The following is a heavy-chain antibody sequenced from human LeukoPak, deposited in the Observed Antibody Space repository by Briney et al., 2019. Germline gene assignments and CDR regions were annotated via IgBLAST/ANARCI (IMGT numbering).Heavy chain of an antibody. CDR3: ARAEGGYATWDAFDI. D-gene: IGHD2-8*01. J-gene: IGHJ3*02. Sequence: GGSLRLSCAASGFTFSSYSMNWVRQAPGKGLEWVSSISSSSSYIYYADSVKGRFTISRDNAKNSLYLQMNSLRAEDTAVYYCARAEGGYATWDAFDIWGQGTMVTVSS. V-gene: IGHV3-21*01. CDR2: ISSSSSYI. CDR1: GFTFSSYS.